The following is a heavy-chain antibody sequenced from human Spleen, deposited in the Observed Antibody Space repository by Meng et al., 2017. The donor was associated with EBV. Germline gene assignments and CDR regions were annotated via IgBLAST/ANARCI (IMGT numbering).Heavy chain of an antibody. D-gene: IGHD6-13*01. Sequence: QLRLQGSCSGLVKPSQTLSLTCAVSGGSISSGYYSWSWIRQPPGKGLEWIGYIYASGSTYYNPSLKSRVTISVDRSNSQFSLKLSSVTAADTAVYFCATSSSSWTRFDYWGQGTLVTVSS. J-gene: IGHJ4*02. CDR1: GGSISSGYYS. V-gene: IGHV4-30-2*01. CDR3: ATSSSSWTRFDY. CDR2: IYASGST.